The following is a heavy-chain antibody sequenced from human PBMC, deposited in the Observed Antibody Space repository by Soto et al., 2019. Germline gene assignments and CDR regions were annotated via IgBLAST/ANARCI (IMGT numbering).Heavy chain of an antibody. CDR1: GCTFSIYA. D-gene: IGHD6-19*01. Sequence: ASVKVSCKTSGCTFSIYAISWVRQAPGQGLEWMGGIIPIFGTANYAQKFQGRVTITADESTSTAYMELSSLRSEDTAVYYCARESSGRHTYYYYGMDVWGQGTTVTVS. CDR3: ARESSGRHTYYYYGMDV. J-gene: IGHJ6*02. CDR2: IIPIFGTA. V-gene: IGHV1-69*13.